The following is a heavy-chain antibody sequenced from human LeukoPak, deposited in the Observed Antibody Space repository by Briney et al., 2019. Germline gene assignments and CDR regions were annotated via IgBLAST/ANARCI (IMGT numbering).Heavy chain of an antibody. CDR3: ARDPYSSSDPGDY. CDR1: GYTFTGYY. CDR2: INPNSGGT. D-gene: IGHD6-13*01. V-gene: IGHV1-2*02. Sequence: GASVKVSCKASGYTFTGYYMHWVRQAPGQGLEWMGWINPNSGGTNYAQKFQGRVTVTRDTSISTAYMELSRLRSDDTAVYYCARDPYSSSDPGDYWGQGTLVTVSS. J-gene: IGHJ4*02.